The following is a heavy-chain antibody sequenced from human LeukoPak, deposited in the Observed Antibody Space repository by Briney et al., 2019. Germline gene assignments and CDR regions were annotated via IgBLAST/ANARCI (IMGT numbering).Heavy chain of an antibody. J-gene: IGHJ4*02. D-gene: IGHD6-6*01. CDR2: IYYSGST. V-gene: IGHV4-30-4*08. Sequence: SQTLSLTCTVSGGSISSGNYYWRWIRQPPGKGLEWIGYIYYSGSTYYNPSLKSRVTISVDTSKNQFSLKLSSVTAADTAVYYCARQPLYSSSPHFDYWGQGTLVTVSS. CDR3: ARQPLYSSSPHFDY. CDR1: GGSISSGNYY.